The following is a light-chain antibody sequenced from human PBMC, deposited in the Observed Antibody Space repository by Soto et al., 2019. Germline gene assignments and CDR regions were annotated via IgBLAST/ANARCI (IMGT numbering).Light chain of an antibody. J-gene: IGKJ1*01. CDR2: DAS. V-gene: IGKV3-11*01. CDR1: QSVGSS. CDR3: QQYGTSPRT. Sequence: ETVLTQSSATLSLSPGERATLPCRASQSVGSSLAWYQRKPGQAPRLLINDASNRATGIPARFSGSGSGTDFALTITSLEPEDFAVYYCQQYGTSPRTFGQGTKVDIK.